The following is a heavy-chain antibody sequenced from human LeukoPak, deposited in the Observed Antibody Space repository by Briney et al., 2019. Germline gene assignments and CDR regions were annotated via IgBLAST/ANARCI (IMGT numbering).Heavy chain of an antibody. CDR3: ARDSSGILLH. J-gene: IGHJ4*02. D-gene: IGHD3-22*01. CDR1: GFTFSSYE. Sequence: PGGSLRLSCAASGFTFSSYEMNWVRQAPGKGLEWVSYISSSGSAIYFADSVKGRFTISRDNAKNSLYLQMNSLRAEDTAVYYCARDSSGILLHWGRGTLVTVSS. CDR2: ISSSGSAI. V-gene: IGHV3-48*03.